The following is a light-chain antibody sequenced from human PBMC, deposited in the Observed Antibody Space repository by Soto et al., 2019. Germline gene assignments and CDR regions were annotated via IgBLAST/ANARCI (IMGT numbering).Light chain of an antibody. V-gene: IGKV1-33*01. CDR2: DAS. J-gene: IGKJ1*01. CDR1: QNINNY. Sequence: DIQMTQSPSSLSASVGDRVTITCQASQNINNYLNWYQQKPGRAPKLLIYDASNLEAGVPSRFRGSGSGTDFALTISSLQPDDFATYYCQQYNSYSFGQGTKVDIK. CDR3: QQYNSYS.